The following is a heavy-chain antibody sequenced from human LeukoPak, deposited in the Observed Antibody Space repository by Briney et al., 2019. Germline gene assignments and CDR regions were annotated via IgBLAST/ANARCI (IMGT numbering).Heavy chain of an antibody. J-gene: IGHJ4*02. V-gene: IGHV1-46*01. D-gene: IGHD3-22*01. CDR1: GYTFTSYY. Sequence: ASVKVCCKASGYTFTSYYMHWVRQAPGQGLEWMGIINPSGGSTSYAQKFQGRVTMTRDTSTSTVYMELSSLRSEDTAVYYCARGDSSGYYANYYFDYWGQGTLVTVSS. CDR3: ARGDSSGYYANYYFDY. CDR2: INPSGGST.